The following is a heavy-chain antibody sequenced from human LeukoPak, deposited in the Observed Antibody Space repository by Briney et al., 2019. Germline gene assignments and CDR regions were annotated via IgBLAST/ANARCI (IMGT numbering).Heavy chain of an antibody. V-gene: IGHV4-4*02. Sequence: PLGTLSLTCAVSGGSISSSNWWSWVRQPPGKGLEWSGEIYHSGSTNYNPSLKSRVTISVDKSKNKFYLKLSSVTAADTAVYYCACNSRDGYIEDHWGQGTLVTVSS. CDR2: IYHSGST. J-gene: IGHJ4*02. CDR1: GGSISSSNW. D-gene: IGHD5-24*01. CDR3: ACNSRDGYIEDH.